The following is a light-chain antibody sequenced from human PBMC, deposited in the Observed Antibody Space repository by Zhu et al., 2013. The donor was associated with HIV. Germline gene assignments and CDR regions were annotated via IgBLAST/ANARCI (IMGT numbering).Light chain of an antibody. Sequence: DIQMTQSPSTLSASVGDRVTITCRANESVAMWLAWYQQKPGKAPNLLIYKSSNLQSGVPSRFIGSGSGTEFALTISGLQPEDFATYYCQQLSTYPLTFGPGTKVDVK. V-gene: IGKV1-5*03. J-gene: IGKJ3*01. CDR1: ESVAMW. CDR2: KSS. CDR3: QQLSTYPLT.